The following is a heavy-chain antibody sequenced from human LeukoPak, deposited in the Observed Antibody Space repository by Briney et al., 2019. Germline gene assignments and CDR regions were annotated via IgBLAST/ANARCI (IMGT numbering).Heavy chain of an antibody. CDR2: INPSGGST. CDR3: ARVSKGSSYFDSYFDY. V-gene: IGHV1-46*01. J-gene: IGHJ4*02. CDR1: GYTFTGYY. D-gene: IGHD3-9*01. Sequence: GASVKVSCKASGYTFTGYYMHWVRQAPGQGLEWMGIINPSGGSTSYAQKFQGRVTMTRDTSTSTVYMELSSLRSEDTAVYYCARVSKGSSYFDSYFDYWGQGTLVTVSS.